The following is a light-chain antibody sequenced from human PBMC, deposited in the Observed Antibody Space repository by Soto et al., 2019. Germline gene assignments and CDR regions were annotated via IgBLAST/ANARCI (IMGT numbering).Light chain of an antibody. V-gene: IGKV3-15*01. J-gene: IGKJ1*01. CDR1: QSISVTY. CDR2: GAS. CDR3: QQYNNWPRT. Sequence: IGMTQSPATLSVSPGERGTLSCSASQSISVTYLAWYQQKPGQAPRLLIYGASTRATGIPARFSGSGSGTEFTLTISSLQPEDLAVYYCQQYNNWPRTFGQGTKVDIK.